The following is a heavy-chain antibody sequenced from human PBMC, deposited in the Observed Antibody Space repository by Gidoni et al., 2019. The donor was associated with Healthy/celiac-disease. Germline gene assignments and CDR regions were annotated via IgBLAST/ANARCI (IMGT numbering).Heavy chain of an antibody. CDR3: ARTSTQDYYGSGSYLY. J-gene: IGHJ4*02. CDR2: IYWDDDK. V-gene: IGHV2-5*02. Sequence: QITLKESGPTLVKPTQTLTLTCTFSGFSLSTSGVGVGWIRQPPGKALEWLALIYWDDDKRYSPSLKSRLTITKDTSKNQVVLTMTNMDPVDTATYYCARTSTQDYYGSGSYLYWGQGTLVTVSS. CDR1: GFSLSTSGVG. D-gene: IGHD3-10*01.